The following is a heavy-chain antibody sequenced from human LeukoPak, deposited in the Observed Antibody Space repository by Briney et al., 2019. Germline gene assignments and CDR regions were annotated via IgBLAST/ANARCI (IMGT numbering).Heavy chain of an antibody. V-gene: IGHV5-51*01. Sequence: GESLGISCEASGYISPNYWIGWVRQVPGKGLDWMGLIHPGDSDTRYSPSFQGQVTISVDKSITTAYLQWSSLQASDTAIYFCARVVVVTATHWYFDLWGRGSLVTVFS. CDR1: GYISPNYW. J-gene: IGHJ2*01. D-gene: IGHD2-21*02. CDR2: IHPGDSDT. CDR3: ARVVVVTATHWYFDL.